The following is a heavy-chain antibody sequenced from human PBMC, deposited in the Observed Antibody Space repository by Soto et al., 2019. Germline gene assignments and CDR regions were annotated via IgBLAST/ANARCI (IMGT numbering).Heavy chain of an antibody. CDR3: ARGMDGMDV. J-gene: IGHJ6*02. V-gene: IGHV3-53*01. CDR2: IYSGGNT. CDR1: DFSVSNNY. Sequence: GGSLRLSCAASDFSVSNNYMTWVRQAPGKGLEWVSVIYSGGNTYYADNVKGRFTISRDSSTNTLYLQMNSLRVEDTAVYYCARGMDGMDVWGQGTTVTFSS.